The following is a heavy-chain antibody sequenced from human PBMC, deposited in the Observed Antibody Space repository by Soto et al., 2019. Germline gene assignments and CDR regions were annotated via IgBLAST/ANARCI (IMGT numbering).Heavy chain of an antibody. D-gene: IGHD3-10*01. CDR2: ISGSGGST. Sequence: GGSLSLSCAASGFTFSSYAMSWVRQAPGKGLEWVSAISGSGGSTYYADSVKGRFTISRDNSKNTLYLQMNSLRAEDTAVYYCAKDRSVRGATDAFDIWGQGTMVTVSS. V-gene: IGHV3-23*01. J-gene: IGHJ3*02. CDR1: GFTFSSYA. CDR3: AKDRSVRGATDAFDI.